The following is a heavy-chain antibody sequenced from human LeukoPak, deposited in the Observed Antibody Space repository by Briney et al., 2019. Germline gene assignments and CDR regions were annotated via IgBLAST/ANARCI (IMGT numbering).Heavy chain of an antibody. J-gene: IGHJ6*03. V-gene: IGHV3-9*01. CDR3: VKGLGNYYGSNSKTYYYYYMDV. D-gene: IGHD3-10*01. CDR2: ISWKSDTI. Sequence: GGSLRLSCAASGFSFADYAMHWVRQAPGKGLEWVSGISWKSDTITYGDSVKGRFTISRDNAENSLYLQMHSLGVEDTALYYCVKGLGNYYGSNSKTYYYYYMDVWGKGTTVTVSS. CDR1: GFSFADYA.